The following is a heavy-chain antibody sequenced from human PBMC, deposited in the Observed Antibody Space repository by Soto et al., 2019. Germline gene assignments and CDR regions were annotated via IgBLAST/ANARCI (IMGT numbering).Heavy chain of an antibody. V-gene: IGHV1-2*02. J-gene: IGHJ5*02. CDR3: ARDTIAAAGDSNWFDP. Sequence: ASVKVSCKASGYTFIDYYMHWVRQAPGQGFEWLGRISPKSGATNYAQKFQGRVTMTWDTSLNTAYMELSSLRSEDTAVYYCARDTIAAAGDSNWFDPWGQGTLVTVSS. D-gene: IGHD6-13*01. CDR1: GYTFIDYY. CDR2: ISPKSGAT.